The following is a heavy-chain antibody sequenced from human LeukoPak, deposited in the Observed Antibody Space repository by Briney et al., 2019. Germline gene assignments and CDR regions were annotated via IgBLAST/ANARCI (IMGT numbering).Heavy chain of an antibody. CDR1: GFTVSSND. J-gene: IGHJ4*02. D-gene: IGHD5-18*01. V-gene: IGHV3-53*05. CDR2: IYSGGST. Sequence: GGSLRLSCAASGFTVSSNDMSWVRQAPGKGLECISVIYSGGSTDYADSVKGRFTTSRDNSKNTLYLQMNSLRAEDTAVYYCAKDRGLWIQTYYFDYWGQGTLVTVSS. CDR3: AKDRGLWIQTYYFDY.